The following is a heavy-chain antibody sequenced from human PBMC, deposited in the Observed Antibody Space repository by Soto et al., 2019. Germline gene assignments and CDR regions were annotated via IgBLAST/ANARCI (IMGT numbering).Heavy chain of an antibody. CDR1: GYTFTSYG. V-gene: IGHV1-18*01. Sequence: QVQLVQSGGEVKKPGASVKLSCTASGYTFTSYGISWVRQAPGQGLEWMGWISAYNGKTNYAQNVQGRVTMTTDTPTRTAYRDLRSLRSDDTAVYYCARGGDVNYYHGMDVWGQGTTVTVSS. CDR2: ISAYNGKT. J-gene: IGHJ6*02. CDR3: ARGGDVNYYHGMDV. D-gene: IGHD5-12*01.